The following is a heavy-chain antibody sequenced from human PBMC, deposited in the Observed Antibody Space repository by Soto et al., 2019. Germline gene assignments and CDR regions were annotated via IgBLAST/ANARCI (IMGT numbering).Heavy chain of an antibody. CDR1: GFTFSTYD. J-gene: IGHJ4*02. V-gene: IGHV3-23*01. CDR3: AREAPVAGPNYFAF. D-gene: IGHD6-19*01. CDR2: IRGRGNSA. Sequence: EVQLLESGGGLVQPGGSLRLSCAASGFTFSTYDMIWVRQAPGKGLEWVSDIRGRGNSAFYADSVKGRFTISRDNSNNTLYLQMNNLRADDTAVYYCAREAPVAGPNYFAFWGQGTLVTVSS.